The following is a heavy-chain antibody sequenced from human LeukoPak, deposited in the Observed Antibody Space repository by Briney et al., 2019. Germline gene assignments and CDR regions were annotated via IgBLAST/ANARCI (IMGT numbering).Heavy chain of an antibody. J-gene: IGHJ4*02. CDR3: ARPTTTVTLGYYFDY. CDR1: GGSISSSSYY. D-gene: IGHD4-11*01. Sequence: SETLSLTCTVSGGSISSSSYYWGWIRQPPGKGLEWIGSIYYSGSTYYNPSLKSRVTISVDTSKNQFSLKLSSVTAADTAVYYCARPTTTVTLGYYFDYWGQGTLVTVSS. CDR2: IYYSGST. V-gene: IGHV4-39*01.